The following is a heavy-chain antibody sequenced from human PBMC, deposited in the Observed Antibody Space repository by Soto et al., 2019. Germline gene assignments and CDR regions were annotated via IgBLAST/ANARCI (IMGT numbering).Heavy chain of an antibody. CDR2: IYYSGST. V-gene: IGHV4-31*03. CDR1: GGSISSGGYY. D-gene: IGHD1-1*01. J-gene: IGHJ5*02. Sequence: SETLSLTCTVSGGSISSGGYYWSWIRQHPGKGLEWIGYIYYSGSTYYNPSLKSRVTISVDTSKNQFSLKLSSVTAADTAVYNCARFYISTGFDPWGQGTMVTVSS. CDR3: ARFYISTGFDP.